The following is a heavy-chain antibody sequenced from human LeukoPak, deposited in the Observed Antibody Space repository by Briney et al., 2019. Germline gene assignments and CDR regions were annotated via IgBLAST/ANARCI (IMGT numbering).Heavy chain of an antibody. Sequence: GASVKVSCKASGNTFNFHYMHWMRQAPGQGLEWMGIINCGDGILGYAQTFQGRLTLTRDTSTSTVYMELSSLRSEDTAIYYCASEKNYDDKYFDSWGRGIVVTVSS. D-gene: IGHD3-3*01. J-gene: IGHJ4*02. CDR3: ASEKNYDDKYFDS. CDR2: INCGDGIL. CDR1: GNTFNFHY. V-gene: IGHV1-46*02.